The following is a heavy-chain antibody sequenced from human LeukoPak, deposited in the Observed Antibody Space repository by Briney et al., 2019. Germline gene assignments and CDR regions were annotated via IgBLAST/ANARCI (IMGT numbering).Heavy chain of an antibody. J-gene: IGHJ3*01. CDR1: GFTFSSYG. CDR3: ARDRSLALMTYGVTAGEDWADAFDF. CDR2: IRYDGSNK. D-gene: IGHD2-8*01. Sequence: PGGSLRLSCAASGFTFSSYGMHWVRQAPGKGLEWVAFIRYDGSNKYYADSVKGRFTISRDNSRNTLYLQMNSLTSEDTAVYFCARDRSLALMTYGVTAGEDWADAFDFWGQGTLVTVSS. V-gene: IGHV3-30*02.